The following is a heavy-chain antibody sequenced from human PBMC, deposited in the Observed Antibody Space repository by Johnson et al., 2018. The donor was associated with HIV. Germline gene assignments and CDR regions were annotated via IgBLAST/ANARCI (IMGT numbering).Heavy chain of an antibody. CDR3: AKNFGKILAAGGLEVGDAFDI. CDR1: GFTFDDYG. CDR2: INWKGGSP. V-gene: IGHV3-20*04. Sequence: VQLVESGGGVVRPGGSLRLSCAASGFTFDDYGMSWVRQAPGKGLEWVSGINWKGGSPGYADSVKGRFSISRDSSKNTLYLQMNSLRDEDTAVYYCAKNFGKILAAGGLEVGDAFDIWGQGTMVTVSS. J-gene: IGHJ3*02. D-gene: IGHD6-13*01.